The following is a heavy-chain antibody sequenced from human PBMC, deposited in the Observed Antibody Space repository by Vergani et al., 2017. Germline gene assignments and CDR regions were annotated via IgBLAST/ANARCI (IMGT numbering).Heavy chain of an antibody. CDR3: ARGGLYSGSWATGYGMVV. CDR2: IIPVLGKT. V-gene: IGHV1-69*08. Sequence: QVQLVQSGAEVKKPGSSVKVSCKASGATFRSNTISWVRQVPGQGLEWMGRIIPVLGKTKYAQDFQGRLTITADTSTSTAYMELTSLRSQDTAVYYCARGGLYSGSWATGYGMVVWGQGP. J-gene: IGHJ6*02. D-gene: IGHD1-26*01. CDR1: GATFRSNT.